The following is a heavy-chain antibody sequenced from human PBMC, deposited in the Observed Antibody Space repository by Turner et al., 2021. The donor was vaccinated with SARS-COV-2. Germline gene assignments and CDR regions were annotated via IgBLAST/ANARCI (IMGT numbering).Heavy chain of an antibody. J-gene: IGHJ2*01. Sequence: QVQLVQSGAEVKKPGAAVKVSCKASGYTFTSYDINGVRQATGQGLEWMGWMNPNSGNTAYAQKFQGRGTITRNTSISTAYMELSSLRSEDTAVYYCARGGYCSSTSCSPYWYFDLWGRGTLVTVSS. CDR1: GYTFTSYD. CDR3: ARGGYCSSTSCSPYWYFDL. D-gene: IGHD2-2*01. CDR2: MNPNSGNT. V-gene: IGHV1-8*03.